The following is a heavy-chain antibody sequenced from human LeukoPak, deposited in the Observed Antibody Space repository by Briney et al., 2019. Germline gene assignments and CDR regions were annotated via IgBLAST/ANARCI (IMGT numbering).Heavy chain of an antibody. V-gene: IGHV1-8*01. D-gene: IGHD3-10*01. Sequence: ASVKVSCKASGYTFTSYDINWVRQATGQGLEWMGWMNPNSGNTGYAQKFQGRVTMTRNTSISTAYMELSSLRSEDTAVYYCARGVWFGEVVYYYYYMDVWGKGTTVTISS. CDR2: MNPNSGNT. CDR1: GYTFTSYD. J-gene: IGHJ6*03. CDR3: ARGVWFGEVVYYYYYMDV.